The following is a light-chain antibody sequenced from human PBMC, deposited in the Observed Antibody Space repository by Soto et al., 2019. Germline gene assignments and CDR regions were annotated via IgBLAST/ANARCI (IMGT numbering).Light chain of an antibody. Sequence: DIVLTQTPLSSXVXXXXPASISCRSSXSLLHSDGETYLSWLQQRPGQPPRLLIYKISNRFSGVPDRFSGSGAGTDFTLKISRVEAEDXGIYXCXQXXEYPPYTFGQGTKLEIK. CDR3: XQXXEYPPYT. CDR1: XSLLHSDGETY. V-gene: IGKV2-24*01. CDR2: KIS. J-gene: IGKJ2*01.